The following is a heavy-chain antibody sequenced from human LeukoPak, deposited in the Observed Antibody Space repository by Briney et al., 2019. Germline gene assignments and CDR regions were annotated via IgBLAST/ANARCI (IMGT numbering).Heavy chain of an antibody. Sequence: SETLSLTCTVSGVSISSYYWSWIRQPAGKGLEWIGRIHTSGNTNYNPSLKSRVTISEDTSKNQFSLKLRSVTAADTAVYYCARGPRFGELLWHWFDPWGQGTLVTVSS. V-gene: IGHV4-4*07. CDR1: GVSISSYY. D-gene: IGHD3-10*01. J-gene: IGHJ5*02. CDR3: ARGPRFGELLWHWFDP. CDR2: IHTSGNT.